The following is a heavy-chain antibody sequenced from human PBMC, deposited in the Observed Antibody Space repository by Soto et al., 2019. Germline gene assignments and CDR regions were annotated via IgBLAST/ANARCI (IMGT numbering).Heavy chain of an antibody. J-gene: IGHJ6*03. Sequence: SETLSLTCTVSGGSISSYYWSWIRQPPGKGLEWIGYIYYSGSTNYNPSLKSRVTISVDTSKNQFSLKLSSVTAADTAVYYCARGYGSGSYYYYYMDVWGKGTTVTVSS. CDR1: GGSISSYY. V-gene: IGHV4-59*01. CDR3: ARGYGSGSYYYYYMDV. D-gene: IGHD3-10*01. CDR2: IYYSGST.